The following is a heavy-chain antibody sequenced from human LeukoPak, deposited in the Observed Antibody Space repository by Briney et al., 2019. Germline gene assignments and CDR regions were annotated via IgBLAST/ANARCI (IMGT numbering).Heavy chain of an antibody. J-gene: IGHJ6*03. CDR1: GGSISSSSYY. CDR3: ARIYCGGDCRGYYYHYYMDV. Sequence: SETLSLTCNVSGGSISSSSYYWGWIRQPPGKGLEWIGSFYYSGSTDYNPSLKSRVTISVDTSKNQFSLKLSSVTAADTAVYYCARIYCGGDCRGYYYHYYMDVWGKGTTVTISS. CDR2: FYYSGST. D-gene: IGHD2-21*02. V-gene: IGHV4-39*07.